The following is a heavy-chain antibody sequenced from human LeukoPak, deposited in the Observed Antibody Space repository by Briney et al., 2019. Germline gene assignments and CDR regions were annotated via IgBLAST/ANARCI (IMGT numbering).Heavy chain of an antibody. Sequence: KPSETLSLTCTVSGGSIRTYYWSWIRQSPGKGLEWIGYIYVTGTRYNPYLQSRVTISVDTSRNQFFLKMSSVTAADTAVYYCARHIGGGIEDMDVWGKGTKVTVSS. D-gene: IGHD3-16*02. CDR3: ARHIGGGIEDMDV. J-gene: IGHJ6*03. CDR1: GGSIRTYY. V-gene: IGHV4-59*08. CDR2: IYVTGT.